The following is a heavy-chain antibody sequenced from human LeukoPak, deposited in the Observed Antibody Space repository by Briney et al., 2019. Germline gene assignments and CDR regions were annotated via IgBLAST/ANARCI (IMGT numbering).Heavy chain of an antibody. D-gene: IGHD6-13*01. CDR3: ARIAAADLDFDY. CDR2: INPNSGGT. Sequence: ASVKVSCKASGYTFTGYYMHWVRQAPGQGLEWMGRINPNSGGTNYAQKFQGGVTMTRDTSISTAYMELSRLRSDDTAVYYCARIAAADLDFDYWGQGTLVTVSS. J-gene: IGHJ4*02. CDR1: GYTFTGYY. V-gene: IGHV1-2*06.